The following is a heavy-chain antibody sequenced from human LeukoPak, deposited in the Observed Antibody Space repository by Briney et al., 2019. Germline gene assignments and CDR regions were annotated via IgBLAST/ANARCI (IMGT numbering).Heavy chain of an antibody. J-gene: IGHJ4*02. CDR1: GGSISSYY. Sequence: SETLSLTCTVSGGSISSYYWSWIRQPPGKGLEWIGYIYYSGSTNYNPSLKSRVTISVDTSKNQFSLKLSSVTPEDTAVYYCAREVQWLVDYWGQGTLVTVSS. CDR3: AREVQWLVDY. CDR2: IYYSGST. V-gene: IGHV4-59*12. D-gene: IGHD6-19*01.